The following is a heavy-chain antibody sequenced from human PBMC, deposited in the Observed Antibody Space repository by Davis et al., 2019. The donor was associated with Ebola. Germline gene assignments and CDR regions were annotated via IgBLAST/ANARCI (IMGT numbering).Heavy chain of an antibody. CDR2: FDPEDGET. CDR1: GYTFTSYG. D-gene: IGHD1-26*01. V-gene: IGHV1-24*01. CDR3: ATIRGSYYVDYYMDV. Sequence: ASVKVSCKASGYTFTSYGISWVRQAPGQGLEWMGGFDPEDGETIYAQKFQGRVTMTEDTSTDTAYMELSSLRSEDTAVYYCATIRGSYYVDYYMDVWGKGTTVTVSS. J-gene: IGHJ6*03.